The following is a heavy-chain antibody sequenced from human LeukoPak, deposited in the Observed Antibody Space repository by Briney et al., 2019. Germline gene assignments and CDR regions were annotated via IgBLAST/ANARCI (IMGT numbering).Heavy chain of an antibody. CDR1: GSTLTELS. V-gene: IGHV1-24*01. CDR2: FDPEDGET. Sequence: ASVKVSCKVSGSTLTELSMHWVRHAPGKGLEWVGGFDPEDGETIYAQKFQGRVTMTEDTSTDTAYMELSSLRSEDTAVYYCATATGYCSSTSCYSAFDIWGQGTMVTVSS. J-gene: IGHJ3*02. D-gene: IGHD2-2*02. CDR3: ATATGYCSSTSCYSAFDI.